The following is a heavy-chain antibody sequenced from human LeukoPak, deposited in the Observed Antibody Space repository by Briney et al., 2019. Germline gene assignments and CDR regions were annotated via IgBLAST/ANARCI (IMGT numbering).Heavy chain of an antibody. CDR1: GVSISSSNSY. Sequence: SETLSLTCTVSGVSISSSNSYWGWIRQPPGKGLEWIGSIYYTGNTYYNASLKSRVTISIDTSKNQISLRLTSVTATDTAVYYCARQTGSGLFILPGGQGTLVTVSS. D-gene: IGHD3/OR15-3a*01. CDR3: ARQTGSGLFILP. J-gene: IGHJ4*02. V-gene: IGHV4-39*01. CDR2: IYYTGNT.